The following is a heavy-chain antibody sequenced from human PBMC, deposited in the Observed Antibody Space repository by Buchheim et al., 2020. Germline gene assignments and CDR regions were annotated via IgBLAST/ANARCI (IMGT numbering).Heavy chain of an antibody. CDR3: ASLGLSVPGAP. Sequence: QVQLQESGPGLVKPSGTLSLTCTVSGGSISSGYWWTWVRQPPGKGLEWIGQISHTGNINYNPSLKSRVAISLDKSKNHFYLNLSSVTAADTAVYYCASLGLSVPGAPRGQGTL. CDR1: GGSISSGYW. D-gene: IGHD6-19*01. V-gene: IGHV4-4*02. J-gene: IGHJ5*02. CDR2: ISHTGNI.